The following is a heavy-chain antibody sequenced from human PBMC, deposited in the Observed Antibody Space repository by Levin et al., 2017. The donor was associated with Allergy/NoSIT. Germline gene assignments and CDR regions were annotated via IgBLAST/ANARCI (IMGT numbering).Heavy chain of an antibody. V-gene: IGHV5-51*01. CDR1: GYSFTSYW. J-gene: IGHJ4*02. CDR3: ARWVVDYYDTSGYSRD. Sequence: PGESLKISCKGSGYSFTSYWIGWVRQMPGKGLEWMGIIYPGDSDAKYSPSFQGQVTISADKSISTAYLQWSSLKASDTAMYYCARWVVDYYDTSGYSRDWGQGTLVTVSS. D-gene: IGHD3-22*01. CDR2: IYPGDSDA.